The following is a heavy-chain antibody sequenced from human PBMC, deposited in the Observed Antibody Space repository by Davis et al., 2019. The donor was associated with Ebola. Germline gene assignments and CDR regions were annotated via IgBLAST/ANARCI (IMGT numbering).Heavy chain of an antibody. Sequence: GESLKISCAASGFIFSSYVMSRVRQAPGKGLEWVAVISYDGSNKYYADSVKGRFTISRDNSKNTLYLQMNSLRAEDTAVYYCAKDYFDYWGQGTLVTVSS. CDR1: GFIFSSYV. CDR2: ISYDGSNK. CDR3: AKDYFDY. J-gene: IGHJ4*02. V-gene: IGHV3-30*18.